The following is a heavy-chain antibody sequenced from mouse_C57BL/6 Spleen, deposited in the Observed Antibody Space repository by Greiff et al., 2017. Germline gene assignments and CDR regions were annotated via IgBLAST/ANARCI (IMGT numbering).Heavy chain of an antibody. J-gene: IGHJ3*01. CDR1: GFTFTDYY. CDR2: IRNKANGYTT. V-gene: IGHV7-3*01. D-gene: IGHD1-1*01. Sequence: EVQLQESGGGLVQPGGSLSLSCAASGFTFTDYYMSWVRQPPGKALEWLGFIRNKANGYTTEYSASVQGRFTISRDNSQIILYLQMNALRAEDSATYYCARSFYGSSPGWCAYWGQGTLVTVSA. CDR3: ARSFYGSSPGWCAY.